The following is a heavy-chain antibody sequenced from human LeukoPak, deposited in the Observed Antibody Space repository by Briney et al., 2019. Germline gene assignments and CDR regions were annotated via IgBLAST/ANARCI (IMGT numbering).Heavy chain of an antibody. Sequence: SGGSLRLSCAASGFSLSNYWMTWVRQAPGKGLEWVANIKQDGSEKNYADSVKGRFTISRDNAKNSLILQMNSLRDEDTAVYYCARGVWAPFDYWGQGTLVTVSS. CDR2: IKQDGSEK. J-gene: IGHJ4*02. CDR3: ARGVWAPFDY. D-gene: IGHD7-27*01. CDR1: GFSLSNYW. V-gene: IGHV3-7*01.